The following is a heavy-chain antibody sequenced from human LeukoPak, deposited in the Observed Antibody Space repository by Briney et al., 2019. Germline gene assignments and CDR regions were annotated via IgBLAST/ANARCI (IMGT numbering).Heavy chain of an antibody. J-gene: IGHJ3*02. CDR2: TYYRSKWYD. V-gene: IGHV6-1*01. CDR3: ARGAVGQHGCKADVFDI. D-gene: IGHD1-1*01. Sequence: SHPRSLTCALSGDSISSRTAAWNWSRQSPSRGLEWLGRTYYRSKWYDDYAISVKSRITINPDTSKNQFSLQLISVIPEDTAVYSCARGAVGQHGCKADVFDIWGQGTMVTVSS. CDR1: GDSISSRTAA.